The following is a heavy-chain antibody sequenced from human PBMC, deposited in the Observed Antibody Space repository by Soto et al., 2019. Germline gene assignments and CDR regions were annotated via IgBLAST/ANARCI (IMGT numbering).Heavy chain of an antibody. Sequence: QLQLQESGSGLVRPSQTLSLTCAVSGGSISSGGYSWNWIRQPPGKGLEWIGYIYHSGSTLYNPSLKSHVTISVAKSKNQFSLKLTSVTAADTAVYYCARDQLEGNWFDPWGQGTLVTVSS. CDR2: IYHSGST. J-gene: IGHJ5*02. V-gene: IGHV4-30-2*01. CDR1: GGSISSGGYS. CDR3: ARDQLEGNWFDP. D-gene: IGHD1-1*01.